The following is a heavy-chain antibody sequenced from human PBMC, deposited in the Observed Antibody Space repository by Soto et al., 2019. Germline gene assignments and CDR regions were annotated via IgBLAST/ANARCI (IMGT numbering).Heavy chain of an antibody. CDR2: IYYSGST. CDR3: ARFGYSTNIGIDY. D-gene: IGHD3-22*01. J-gene: IGHJ4*02. V-gene: IGHV4-31*03. Sequence: QVQLQESGPGLVKPSQTLSLTCTVSGGSISSGGYYWSWIRQHPGKGLEWIGYIYYSGSTYYNPSLKSRLTISVDTSKNQFSLKLSSVTAADTAVYYCARFGYSTNIGIDYWGQGTLVTVSS. CDR1: GGSISSGGYY.